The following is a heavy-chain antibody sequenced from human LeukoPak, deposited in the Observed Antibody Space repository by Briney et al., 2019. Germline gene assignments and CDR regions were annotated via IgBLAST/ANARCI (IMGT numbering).Heavy chain of an antibody. V-gene: IGHV5-51*01. J-gene: IGHJ4*02. CDR1: GYSFTSYW. Sequence: GESLKISCKGSGYSFTSYWSGWVRKMPGKGQEWMGIIYPGDSDTRYSPSFQGQVTISADKSISTAYLQWSSLKASDTAIYFCARGYDTSGYYYGFWGQGTLVTVSS. CDR2: IYPGDSDT. D-gene: IGHD3-22*01. CDR3: ARGYDTSGYYYGF.